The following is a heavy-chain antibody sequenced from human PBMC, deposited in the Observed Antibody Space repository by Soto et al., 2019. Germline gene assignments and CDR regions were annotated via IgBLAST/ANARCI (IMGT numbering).Heavy chain of an antibody. Sequence: QVHLVESGGGVVQPGRSLRLSCAASGVTFSSYAMHWVRQAPGKGLEWVAVIWSDGSKKYYGDSVKGRFTISRDNSKNTLYLQMNSLKVEDTAVHYCARDEEPWGQGTLVTVSS. CDR1: GVTFSSYA. CDR3: ARDEEP. J-gene: IGHJ5*02. CDR2: IWSDGSKK. V-gene: IGHV3-33*01.